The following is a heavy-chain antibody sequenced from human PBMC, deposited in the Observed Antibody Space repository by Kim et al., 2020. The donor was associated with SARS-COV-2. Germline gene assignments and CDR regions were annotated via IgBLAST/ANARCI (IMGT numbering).Heavy chain of an antibody. D-gene: IGHD3-10*01. V-gene: IGHV3-23*01. CDR3: AKGNYGSGSYYPLDY. Sequence: GSVKGRFTVSKETSKNTRYLQMNSLRAEDTAGYYCAKGNYGSGSYYPLDYWGQGTLVTVSS. J-gene: IGHJ4*02.